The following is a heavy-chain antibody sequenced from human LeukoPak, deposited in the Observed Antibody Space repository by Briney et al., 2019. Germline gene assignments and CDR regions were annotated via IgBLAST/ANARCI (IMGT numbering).Heavy chain of an antibody. J-gene: IGHJ4*02. Sequence: SETLSLTCTVSGGSISSYYWSWIRQPPGEGLEWIGYISHSGSTKYNSSLKSRTIISADMSKNQFSLKLSSVTAADTALYYCARLRDGDYGGYFXYWGQGTLVT. CDR2: ISHSGST. V-gene: IGHV4-59*08. D-gene: IGHD4-23*01. CDR3: ARLRDGDYGGYFXY. CDR1: GGSISSYY.